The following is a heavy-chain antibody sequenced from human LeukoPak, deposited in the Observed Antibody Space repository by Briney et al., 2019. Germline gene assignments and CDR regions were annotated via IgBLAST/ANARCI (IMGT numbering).Heavy chain of an antibody. CDR2: ISYDGSNK. D-gene: IGHD1/OR15-1a*01. CDR1: GFTFSSYA. Sequence: GGSLRLSCAASGFTFSSYAMHWVRQAPGKGLEWVAVISYDGSNKYYADSVKGRFTISRDNAKNSLYLQMNSLRAEDTAVYYCAGGTNGWFDPWGQGTLVTVSS. V-gene: IGHV3-30-3*01. J-gene: IGHJ5*02. CDR3: AGGTNGWFDP.